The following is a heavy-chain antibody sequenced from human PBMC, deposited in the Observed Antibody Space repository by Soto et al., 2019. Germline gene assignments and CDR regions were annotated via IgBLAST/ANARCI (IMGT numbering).Heavy chain of an antibody. D-gene: IGHD2-15*01. CDR1: GFTFTNYW. V-gene: IGHV3-7*01. Sequence: GGSLRLSCAASGFTFTNYWMNWVRQAPGKGLEWVANIKQDGSEKYYVDSVKGRFAISRDNAKNSLYLQMNSLRAEDTAVYYCARLGYCTGGICSFDHWGQGALVTVSS. J-gene: IGHJ4*02. CDR3: ARLGYCTGGICSFDH. CDR2: IKQDGSEK.